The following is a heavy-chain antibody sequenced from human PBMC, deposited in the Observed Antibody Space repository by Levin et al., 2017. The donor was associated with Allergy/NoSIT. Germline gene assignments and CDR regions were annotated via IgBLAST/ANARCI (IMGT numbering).Heavy chain of an antibody. CDR2: INIDGTSI. CDR1: GFTFSNYW. D-gene: IGHD2-2*01. V-gene: IGHV3-74*01. Sequence: GGSLRLSCAASGFTFSNYWMHWVRQAPGKGLVWVSRINIDGTSITYADSVKGRFTISRDNAKNTLFLQMNSLRVEDTGVYYCARGPPSAFDMWGQGTMVSVSS. CDR3: ARGPPSAFDM. J-gene: IGHJ3*02.